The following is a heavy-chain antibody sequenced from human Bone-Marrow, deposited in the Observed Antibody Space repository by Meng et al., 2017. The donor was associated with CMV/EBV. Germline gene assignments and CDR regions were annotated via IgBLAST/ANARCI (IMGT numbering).Heavy chain of an antibody. CDR1: GFTFSSYW. D-gene: IGHD2-2*01. CDR3: ARVCSSTSCPDRYYYYYYGMDV. Sequence: GGSLRLSCAAFGFTFSSYWMHWVRQAPGKGLVWVSRINSDVSSTSYADSVKGRFTISRDKAKNTLYLQMNSLRAEDTAVYYCARVCSSTSCPDRYYYYYYGMDVWGQGTTVTVSS. CDR2: INSDVSST. J-gene: IGHJ6*02. V-gene: IGHV3-74*01.